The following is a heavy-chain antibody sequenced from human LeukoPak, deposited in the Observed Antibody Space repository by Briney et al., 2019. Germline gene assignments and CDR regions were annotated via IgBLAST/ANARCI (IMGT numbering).Heavy chain of an antibody. D-gene: IGHD3-22*01. CDR2: LNTNTGNP. CDR3: ARAAVVAARDYYDSSGYHDY. V-gene: IGHV7-4-1*02. CDR1: GYTFTGYY. Sequence: ASVKVSCKASGYTFTGYYMHWVRQAPGQGLEWMGWLNTNTGNPTYAQGFPGRFVFSLDTSVSTAYLQISSLKAEDTAVYYCARAAVVAARDYYDSSGYHDYWGQGTLVTVSS. J-gene: IGHJ4*02.